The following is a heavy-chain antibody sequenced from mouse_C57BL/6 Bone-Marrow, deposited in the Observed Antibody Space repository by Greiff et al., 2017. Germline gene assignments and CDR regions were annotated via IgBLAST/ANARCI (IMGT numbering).Heavy chain of an antibody. CDR3: ASSYDYDARAWFAY. CDR2: INPSNGGT. D-gene: IGHD2-4*01. CDR1: GYTFTSYW. Sequence: QVHVKQPGTELVKPGASVKLSCKASGYTFTSYWMHWVKQRPGQGLEWIGNINPSNGGTNYNEKFKSKATLTVDKSSSTAYMQLSSLTSEDSAVYYCASSYDYDARAWFAYWGQGTLVTVSA. J-gene: IGHJ3*01. V-gene: IGHV1-53*01.